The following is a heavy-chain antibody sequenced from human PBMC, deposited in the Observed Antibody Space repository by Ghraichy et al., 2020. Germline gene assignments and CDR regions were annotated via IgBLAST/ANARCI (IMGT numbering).Heavy chain of an antibody. Sequence: SETLSLTCAVYGGSFSGYYWSWIRQPPGKGLEWIGEINHSGSTNYNPSLKSRVTISVDTSKNQFSLKLSSVTAADTAVYYCARYGDYSEWTNWFDPWGQGTLVTVSS. CDR2: INHSGST. D-gene: IGHD4-17*01. CDR3: ARYGDYSEWTNWFDP. CDR1: GGSFSGYY. V-gene: IGHV4-34*01. J-gene: IGHJ5*02.